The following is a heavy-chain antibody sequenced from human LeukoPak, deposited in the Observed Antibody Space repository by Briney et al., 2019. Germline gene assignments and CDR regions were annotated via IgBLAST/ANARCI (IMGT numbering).Heavy chain of an antibody. D-gene: IGHD6-13*01. V-gene: IGHV4-59*01. CDR2: IYYSGTT. CDR3: ARGVYIAAAQYAY. J-gene: IGHJ4*02. CDR1: GGSISSYY. Sequence: SETLSLTCTVSGGSISSYYWSWIRQPPGKGLEWIGYIYYSGTTNYNPSLKSRVTVSVDTSENQFSLKLSSVTAADTAVYYCARGVYIAAAQYAYWGQGTLVTVSS.